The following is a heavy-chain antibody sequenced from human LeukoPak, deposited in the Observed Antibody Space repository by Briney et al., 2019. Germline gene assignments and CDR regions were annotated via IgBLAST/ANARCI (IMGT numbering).Heavy chain of an antibody. Sequence: GKSLSLSCAASGFTFNNYGMHWVGQAPGKGLEWVAVISHDGRNIHYPDSVKGRFTISRDISTDTLWLQMDSLRTEDTAVYYCAKGPLRGTAAAIDYWGQGTLVTVSS. J-gene: IGHJ4*02. CDR3: AKGPLRGTAAAIDY. CDR2: ISHDGRNI. D-gene: IGHD2-2*01. CDR1: GFTFNNYG. V-gene: IGHV3-30*18.